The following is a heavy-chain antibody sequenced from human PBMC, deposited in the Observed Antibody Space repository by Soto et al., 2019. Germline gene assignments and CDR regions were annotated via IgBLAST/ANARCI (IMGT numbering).Heavy chain of an antibody. CDR1: GFTFSSYG. Sequence: QVQLVESGGGVVQPGRSLRLSCAASGFTFSSYGMHWVRQAPGKGLEWVAVIWYDGSNKYYADSVKGRFTISRDNYKNPLYLQMNSLRAEDTPVYYCVEWELLLWGQGTMVTVSS. D-gene: IGHD1-26*01. CDR2: IWYDGSNK. V-gene: IGHV3-33*01. J-gene: IGHJ3*01. CDR3: VEWELLL.